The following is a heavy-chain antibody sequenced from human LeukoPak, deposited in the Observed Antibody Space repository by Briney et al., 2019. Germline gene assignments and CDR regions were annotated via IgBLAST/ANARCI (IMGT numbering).Heavy chain of an antibody. D-gene: IGHD1-26*01. V-gene: IGHV4-59*01. Sequence: SETLSLTCSVSGVSISDYHWIWIRQPPAKGLEWMGYFSYSGSTRYNPSLKSRVTMSVDTSNNQFSLRLISVAAADTAVYYCARMYSGTSYYFDFWGQGTLVTVSS. J-gene: IGHJ4*02. CDR1: GVSISDYH. CDR2: FSYSGST. CDR3: ARMYSGTSYYFDF.